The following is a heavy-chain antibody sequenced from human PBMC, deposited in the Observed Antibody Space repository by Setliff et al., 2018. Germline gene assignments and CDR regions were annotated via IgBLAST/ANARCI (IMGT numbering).Heavy chain of an antibody. CDR1: GFTFSSYR. V-gene: IGHV3-33*08. CDR2: IWDDGGNK. J-gene: IGHJ4*01. CDR3: GSGLHPDYPDY. Sequence: PGGSLRLSCAASGFTFSSYRMHWVRQAPGKGLEWVAVIWDDGGNKYHADSVKGRFTISRDNAKNTLYLQMNNLRVDDTAIYYCGSGLHPDYPDYWGQGTLVTVSS. D-gene: IGHD2-15*01.